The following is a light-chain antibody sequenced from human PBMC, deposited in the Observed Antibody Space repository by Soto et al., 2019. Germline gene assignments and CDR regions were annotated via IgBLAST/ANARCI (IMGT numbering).Light chain of an antibody. Sequence: EIVMRQSPVSLSVSPGERATLSCRASQSVSTNLAWYQQKPGQAPRLLIYGASTRASGVPGRFSGSGSGTEFTLTISSLQSEDLTVYYCQQCNKWPRTFGQGTKVDIK. V-gene: IGKV3-15*01. CDR1: QSVSTN. CDR3: QQCNKWPRT. CDR2: GAS. J-gene: IGKJ1*01.